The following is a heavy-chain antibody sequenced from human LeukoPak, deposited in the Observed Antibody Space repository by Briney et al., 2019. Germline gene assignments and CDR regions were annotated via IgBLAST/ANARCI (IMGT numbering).Heavy chain of an antibody. V-gene: IGHV3-7*01. CDR1: GFTFSSYW. CDR3: ARWCSMGTVLRFLEWHAFDI. Sequence: GGSLRLSCAASGFTFSSYWMSWVRQAPGKGLEWEANIKQDGSEKYYVDSVKGRFTISRDNAKNSLYLQMNSLRAEDTAVYYCARWCSMGTVLRFLEWHAFDIWGQGTMVTVSS. D-gene: IGHD3-3*01. CDR2: IKQDGSEK. J-gene: IGHJ3*02.